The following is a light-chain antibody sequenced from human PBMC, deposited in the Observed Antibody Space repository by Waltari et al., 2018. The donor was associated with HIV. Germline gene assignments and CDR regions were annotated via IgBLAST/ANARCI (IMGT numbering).Light chain of an antibody. J-gene: IGLJ2*01. Sequence: SYELTQPPSMSVSPGQTARITCSGDALPKQYAYWYQQKPGQAPVLIIYKDTERPSGIPERFSGSNSGIIATLTISGVQAEDEAAYYCQSADSSGIYEIFGGGTKVIVL. CDR2: KDT. CDR1: ALPKQY. V-gene: IGLV3-25*03. CDR3: QSADSSGIYEI.